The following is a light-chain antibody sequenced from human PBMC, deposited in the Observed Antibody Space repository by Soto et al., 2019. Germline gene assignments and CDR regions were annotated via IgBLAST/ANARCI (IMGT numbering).Light chain of an antibody. Sequence: EIVLTQSPGTLSLSPGERATLSCRASQSVSSSYLSWYQQKPGQAPRLLIYGASSRATGIPDRFSGSGSGTDFTLTIRILETEDFAVYYCQQYGSSQGYTFGQGTKLEIK. V-gene: IGKV3-20*01. CDR3: QQYGSSQGYT. J-gene: IGKJ2*01. CDR2: GAS. CDR1: QSVSSSY.